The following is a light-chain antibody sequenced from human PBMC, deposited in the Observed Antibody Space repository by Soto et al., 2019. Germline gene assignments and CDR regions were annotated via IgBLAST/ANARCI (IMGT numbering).Light chain of an antibody. CDR2: GAS. V-gene: IGKV3-20*01. Sequence: EIVLTQSPGTLSLSPGERATLSCRASQSVSSSYLAWYQQKPGQAPRLLIYGASSRATGIPDRFSGSGSGTDFTLTISRLEPEDSAVYYCQQYGSSPGYTFRQGTKLEIK. J-gene: IGKJ2*01. CDR3: QQYGSSPGYT. CDR1: QSVSSSY.